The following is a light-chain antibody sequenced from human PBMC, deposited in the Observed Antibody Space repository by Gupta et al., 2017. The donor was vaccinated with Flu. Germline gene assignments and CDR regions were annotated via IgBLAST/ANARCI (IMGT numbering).Light chain of an antibody. Sequence: NFMPNQLHSVSESPAKTATITCTRSSCSIASNYVQWYQRRPGSSPTTVIYEDKQRPSGVPDRFSGSIDSSSSSASLTIAGLKTEDEADYYCQSYDSNNHWVFGGGTKLTVL. CDR1: SCSIASNY. CDR2: EDK. J-gene: IGLJ3*02. V-gene: IGLV6-57*01. CDR3: QSYDSNNHWV.